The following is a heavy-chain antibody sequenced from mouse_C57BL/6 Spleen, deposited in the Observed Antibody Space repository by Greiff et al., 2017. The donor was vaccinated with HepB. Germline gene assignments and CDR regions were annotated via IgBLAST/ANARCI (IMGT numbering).Heavy chain of an antibody. CDR1: GYTFTDYY. CDR3: ARSTMITRLFAY. J-gene: IGHJ3*01. D-gene: IGHD2-4*01. CDR2: IYPGSGNT. V-gene: IGHV1-76*01. Sequence: VQGVESGAELVRPGASVKLSCKASGYTFTDYYINWVKQRPGQGLEWIARIYPGSGNTYYNEKFKGKATLTAEKSSSTAYMQLSSLTSEDSAVYFCARSTMITRLFAYWGQGTLVTVSA.